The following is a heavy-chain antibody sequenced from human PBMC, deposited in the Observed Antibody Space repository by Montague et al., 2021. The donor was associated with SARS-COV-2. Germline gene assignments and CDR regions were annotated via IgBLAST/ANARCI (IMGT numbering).Heavy chain of an antibody. V-gene: IGHV4-59*02. D-gene: IGHD3-22*01. Sequence: ETLSLTCSVSGVSVNNYYWAWIRQTPEKGLEWIGYIYYTGSTNYNPSLRNRITISIDTSANQFSLKLRSVTPADTAVYYCVRDFYDTSDYFQGTFDVWGHGTVVSVSS. CDR2: IYYTGST. CDR1: GVSVNNYY. J-gene: IGHJ3*01. CDR3: VRDFYDTSDYFQGTFDV.